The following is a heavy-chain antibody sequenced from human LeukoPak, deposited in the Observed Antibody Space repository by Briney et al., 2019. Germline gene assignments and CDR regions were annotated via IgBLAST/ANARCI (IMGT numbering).Heavy chain of an antibody. Sequence: GGSLRLSCAASGFTFSTNSMSWVRQAPGKGLEWVSYITSSGSVIHYSDSVRGRFTISRDNAKSSPYLQMNSLRAEDTAIYYCARDWASPGPTTIWGQGTLVTVSS. V-gene: IGHV3-48*01. CDR2: ITSSGSVI. J-gene: IGHJ4*02. D-gene: IGHD1-26*01. CDR3: ARDWASPGPTTI. CDR1: GFTFSTNS.